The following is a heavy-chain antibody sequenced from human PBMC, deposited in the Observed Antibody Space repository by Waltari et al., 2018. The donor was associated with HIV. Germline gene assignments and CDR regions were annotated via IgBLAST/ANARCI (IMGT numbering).Heavy chain of an antibody. J-gene: IGHJ4*02. CDR1: GYSFTSYW. Sequence: EVQLVQSGAEVKKPGESLKISCKGSGYSFTSYWIGWVRQMPGKGLEWMGIIYPGDSDSRYSPAFQGQVTISSDKSSSTAYLQWSSLKASDTAMYYCARSTAVAGTRSLDYWGQGTLVTVSS. CDR2: IYPGDSDS. D-gene: IGHD6-19*01. V-gene: IGHV5-51*01. CDR3: ARSTAVAGTRSLDY.